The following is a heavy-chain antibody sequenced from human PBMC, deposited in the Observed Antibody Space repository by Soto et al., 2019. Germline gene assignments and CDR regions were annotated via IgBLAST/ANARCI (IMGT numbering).Heavy chain of an antibody. CDR3: ARHGTDFWSGHAFDY. CDR2: IYPGDSDT. V-gene: IGHV5-51*01. J-gene: IGHJ4*02. Sequence: PGESLKISCKGSGYSFTSYWIGWVRQMPGKGLEWMGIIYPGDSDTRYSPSFQGQVTISADKSISTAYLQWSSLKASDTAMYYCARHGTDFWSGHAFDYWGQGTLVTVSS. D-gene: IGHD3-3*01. CDR1: GYSFTSYW.